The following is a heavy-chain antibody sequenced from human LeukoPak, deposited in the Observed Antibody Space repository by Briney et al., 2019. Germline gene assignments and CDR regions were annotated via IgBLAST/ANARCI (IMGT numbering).Heavy chain of an antibody. D-gene: IGHD5-18*01. V-gene: IGHV1-2*02. CDR3: ARARYSYGFESFGY. Sequence: ASVKVSCKASGYTFTGYYMHWVRQAPGQGLEWMGWINPSSGGTNYAQKFQGRVTMTRDTSISTAYMELSRLRSDDTAVYYCARARYSYGFESFGYWGQGTLVTVSS. CDR2: INPSSGGT. J-gene: IGHJ4*02. CDR1: GYTFTGYY.